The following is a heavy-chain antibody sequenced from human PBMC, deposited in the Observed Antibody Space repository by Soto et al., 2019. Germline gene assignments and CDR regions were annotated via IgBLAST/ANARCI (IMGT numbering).Heavy chain of an antibody. V-gene: IGHV1-69*01. J-gene: IGHJ4*02. CDR1: GGTFSSYA. Sequence: QVQLVQSGAEVKKPGSSVKVSCKASGGTFSSYAISWVRQAPGQGLEWMGGIIPIFGTTNYAQKFQGRVTITADESTSTAYMELSSLRSEDTAVYYCARGGYYDSSGYYESFDYWGQGTLVTVSS. D-gene: IGHD3-22*01. CDR2: IIPIFGTT. CDR3: ARGGYYDSSGYYESFDY.